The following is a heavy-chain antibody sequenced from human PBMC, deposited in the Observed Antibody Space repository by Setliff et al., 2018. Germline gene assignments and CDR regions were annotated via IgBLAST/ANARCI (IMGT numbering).Heavy chain of an antibody. Sequence: ASVKVSCKASGYNFKTYAISWVRQAPGQGLEWMGFISLYDGHTNYAQNFQGRLTVTTDTSTSTAYMELSSLRFDDTAVYYCARGNPAERYEYWGQGTLVAVSS. J-gene: IGHJ1*01. D-gene: IGHD5-12*01. V-gene: IGHV1-18*01. CDR3: ARGNPAERYEY. CDR1: GYNFKTYA. CDR2: ISLYDGHT.